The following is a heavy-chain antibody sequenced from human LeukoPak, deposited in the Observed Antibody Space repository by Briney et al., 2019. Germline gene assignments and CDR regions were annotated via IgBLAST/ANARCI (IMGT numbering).Heavy chain of an antibody. CDR1: GGSISSYY. Sequence: SETLSLTCTVSGGSISSYYWSWIRQPPGKGLEWIGYIYYSGSTNYNPSLKSRVTISVDTSKNQFSLKLSSVTAADTAVYHCARGRGQWLPEFDYWGQGTLVTVSS. J-gene: IGHJ4*02. D-gene: IGHD6-19*01. CDR2: IYYSGST. V-gene: IGHV4-59*01. CDR3: ARGRGQWLPEFDY.